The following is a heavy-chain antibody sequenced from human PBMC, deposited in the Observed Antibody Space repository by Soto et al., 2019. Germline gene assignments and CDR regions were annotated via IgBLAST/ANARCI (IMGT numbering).Heavy chain of an antibody. Sequence: QVQLQESGPGLVKPSGTLSLTCVVSGGSISSSNWWSWVRQPPGKGLEWIGEIYHSESTNYNPSPTRRVTLSLDRSKNQFSLNLSSVSAADTAVYYCASGDHGDYVGRGYFDYWGQGTLVTVSS. D-gene: IGHD4-17*01. CDR1: GGSISSSNW. CDR2: IYHSEST. V-gene: IGHV4-4*02. J-gene: IGHJ4*02. CDR3: ASGDHGDYVGRGYFDY.